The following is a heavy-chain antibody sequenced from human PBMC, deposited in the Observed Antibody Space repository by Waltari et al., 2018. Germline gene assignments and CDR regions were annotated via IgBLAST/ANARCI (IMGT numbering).Heavy chain of an antibody. V-gene: IGHV1-2*04. CDR1: GYNFIEYY. D-gene: IGHD7-27*01. Sequence: QVQLVQSEAEVRKPGDSVQVSCQASGYNFIEYYGHGVRQAPGQGLEWMGLVNPNSGGTMYLRKFEGWVTFSTDTSVNTAYMEVTRLKSDDTATYFCARARAWGPKAFDVWGQGTRLTVSS. CDR2: VNPNSGGT. CDR3: ARARAWGPKAFDV. J-gene: IGHJ3*01.